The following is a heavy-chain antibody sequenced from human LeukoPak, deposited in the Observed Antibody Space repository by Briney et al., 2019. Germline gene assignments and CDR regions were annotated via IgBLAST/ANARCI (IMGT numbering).Heavy chain of an antibody. CDR3: AREVGGPSSSWIDY. V-gene: IGHV3-7*01. Sequence: TGGSLRLSCAASGFTFSSYWMSWVRQAPGKGLEWVANIKQDGSEMYYVDSVKGRFTVSRDNAKNSLYLQMNSLRAEDTAVYYCAREVGGPSSSWIDYWGQGTLVTVSS. CDR1: GFTFSSYW. J-gene: IGHJ4*02. D-gene: IGHD6-13*01. CDR2: IKQDGSEM.